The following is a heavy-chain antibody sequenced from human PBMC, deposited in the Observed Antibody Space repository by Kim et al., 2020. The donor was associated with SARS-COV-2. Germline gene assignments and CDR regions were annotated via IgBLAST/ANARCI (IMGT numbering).Heavy chain of an antibody. V-gene: IGHV5-51*01. Sequence: RDSPSVQGQVTISVDKSINTAYLQWSSLKASDTAMYYCARRNRFTTGSFDFWGQGTQVTVSS. CDR3: ARRNRFTTGSFDF. D-gene: IGHD2-2*01. J-gene: IGHJ4*03.